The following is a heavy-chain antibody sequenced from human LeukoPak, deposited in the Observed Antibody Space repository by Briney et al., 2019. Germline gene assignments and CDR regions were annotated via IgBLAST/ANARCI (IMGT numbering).Heavy chain of an antibody. D-gene: IGHD2-8*01. CDR1: GYSFTDYW. Sequence: GESLKISCKGSGYSFTDYWIGWVRQMPGKGLEWMGIIYPGDSDTRYSPSFQGQVTISADRSISTAYLQWSSPKASDTAMYYCARWSVGYRPNGVCADNWFDPWGQGTLVTVSS. J-gene: IGHJ5*02. CDR2: IYPGDSDT. V-gene: IGHV5-51*01. CDR3: ARWSVGYRPNGVCADNWFDP.